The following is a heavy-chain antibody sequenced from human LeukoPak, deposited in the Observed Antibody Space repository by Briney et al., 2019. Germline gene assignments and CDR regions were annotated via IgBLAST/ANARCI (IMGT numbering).Heavy chain of an antibody. Sequence: SVKVSCKASGGTFSSYAISWVRQAPGQGLEWMGGIIPIFGTANYAQKFQGRVTITADKSTSTAYMELSSLRSEDAAVYYCAREYIEYSSSFDAFDIWGQGTMVTVSS. CDR2: IIPIFGTA. V-gene: IGHV1-69*06. CDR1: GGTFSSYA. D-gene: IGHD6-6*01. CDR3: AREYIEYSSSFDAFDI. J-gene: IGHJ3*02.